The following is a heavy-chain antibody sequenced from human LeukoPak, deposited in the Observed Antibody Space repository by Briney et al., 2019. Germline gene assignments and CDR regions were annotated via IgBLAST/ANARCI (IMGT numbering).Heavy chain of an antibody. V-gene: IGHV1-18*01. J-gene: IGHJ4*02. CDR3: ARDDRYCTSSSCPGFDY. CDR1: GYTFTSYG. CDR2: ISGYNGNT. Sequence: ASVKVSCKASGYTFTSYGISWVRQAPGQGLEWMGWISGYNGNTNYAQKVQGRVTMTTDTSTSTAYMELGSLRSDDTAVYYCARDDRYCTSSSCPGFDYWGQGTLVTVSS. D-gene: IGHD2-2*01.